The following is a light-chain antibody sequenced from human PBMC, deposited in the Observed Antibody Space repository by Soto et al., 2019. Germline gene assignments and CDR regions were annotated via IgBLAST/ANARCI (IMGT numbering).Light chain of an antibody. CDR3: FSCRSTGILL. CDR2: EVS. V-gene: IGLV2-14*01. Sequence: QSVLTQPASVSGSPGQSITISCIGTSSDVGGYNFVSWYQQHPGKAPKLMIYEVSNRPSGVSTRFSGSKSGNTASLTISGLQAEDEADYYCFSCRSTGILLFGGGTKVTVL. J-gene: IGLJ2*01. CDR1: SSDVGGYNF.